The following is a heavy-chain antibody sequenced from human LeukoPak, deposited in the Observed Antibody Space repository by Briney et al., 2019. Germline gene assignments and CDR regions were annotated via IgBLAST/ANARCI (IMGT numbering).Heavy chain of an antibody. CDR1: GYTFTGYY. CDR3: ARDKATAAGYYYYYMDV. V-gene: IGHV1-2*02. D-gene: IGHD6-13*01. Sequence: ASVKVSCKASGYTFTGYYMHWVRQAPGQGLEWMGWINPNSGGTNYAQKFQGRVTMTRDTSISTAYMELSRLRSDDTAVYYCARDKATAAGYYYYYMDVWGKGTTVTVSS. J-gene: IGHJ6*03. CDR2: INPNSGGT.